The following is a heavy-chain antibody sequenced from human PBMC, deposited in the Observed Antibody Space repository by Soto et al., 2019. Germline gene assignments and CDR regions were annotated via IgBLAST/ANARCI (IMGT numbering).Heavy chain of an antibody. J-gene: IGHJ6*02. Sequence: ASVKVSCKASGYTFTSYGISWVRQAPGQGLEWMGRINPNSGGTNYAQKFQGRVTMTRDTSISTAYMELSRLRSDDTAVYYCARVDSSSRREYYGMDVWCQGHEVTVS. V-gene: IGHV1-2*06. CDR2: INPNSGGT. D-gene: IGHD6-6*01. CDR1: GYTFTSYG. CDR3: ARVDSSSRREYYGMDV.